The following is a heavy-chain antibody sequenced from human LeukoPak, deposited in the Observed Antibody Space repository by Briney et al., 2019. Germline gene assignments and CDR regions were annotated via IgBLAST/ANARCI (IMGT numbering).Heavy chain of an antibody. J-gene: IGHJ6*02. Sequence: GGSLRLSCAASGFTFSSYGMHWVRQAPGKGLEWVAVIWYDGSNKYYADSVKGRFTISRDNSKNTLYLQMNSLRAEDTAVYYCARGPLWFGVLLDYYYGMDVWGQGTTVTVSS. CDR3: ARGPLWFGVLLDYYYGMDV. V-gene: IGHV3-33*01. D-gene: IGHD3-10*01. CDR2: IWYDGSNK. CDR1: GFTFSSYG.